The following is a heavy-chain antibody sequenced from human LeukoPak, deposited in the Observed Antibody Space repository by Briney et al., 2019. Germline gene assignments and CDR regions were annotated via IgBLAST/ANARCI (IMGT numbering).Heavy chain of an antibody. CDR1: GFTFSSYS. V-gene: IGHV3-21*01. J-gene: IGHJ4*02. D-gene: IGHD3-9*01. CDR2: ISSSSSYK. CDR3: ARAKYDILTGYSQTHFDY. Sequence: PGGSLRLSCAASGFTFSSYSMNWVRQAPGKGLEWVSAISSSSSYKYYADSVKGRFTISRDNAKNSLYLQMNSLRAEDTAVYYCARAKYDILTGYSQTHFDYWGQGTLVTVSS.